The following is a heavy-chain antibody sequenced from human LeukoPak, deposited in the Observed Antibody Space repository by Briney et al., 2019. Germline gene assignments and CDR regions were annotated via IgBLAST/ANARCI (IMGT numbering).Heavy chain of an antibody. J-gene: IGHJ4*02. CDR3: ARGYCSSTSCYFSN. CDR1: GYSISSGYY. V-gene: IGHV4-61*01. D-gene: IGHD2-2*01. Sequence: SETLSLTCTVSGYSISSGYYWGWIRQPPGKGLEWIGYIYYSGSTNYNPSLKSRVTISVDTSKNQFSLKLSSVTAADTAVYYCARGYCSSTSCYFSNWGQGTLVTVSS. CDR2: IYYSGST.